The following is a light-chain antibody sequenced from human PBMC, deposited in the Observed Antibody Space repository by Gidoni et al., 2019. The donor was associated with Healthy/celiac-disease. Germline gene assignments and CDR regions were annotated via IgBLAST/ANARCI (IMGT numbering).Light chain of an antibody. V-gene: IGKV1-39*01. CDR3: QQSYSTPPT. J-gene: IGKJ4*01. CDR1: QSISRY. CDR2: AAS. Sequence: DIQMTQSPSSLSASVGDRVTITCRASQSISRYLNWYQQKPGKAPKLLIYAASSWQSGVPSRLSGSGSGTDLTITISSRQTEDCATDYCQQSYSTPPTFGGXTKVEIK.